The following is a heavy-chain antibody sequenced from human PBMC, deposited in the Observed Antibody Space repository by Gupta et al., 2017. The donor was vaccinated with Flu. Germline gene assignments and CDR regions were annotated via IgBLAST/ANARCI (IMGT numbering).Heavy chain of an antibody. CDR3: AKDQREYCDGGMCHPQLFLY. CDR1: TFSTYG. D-gene: IGHD2-15*01. V-gene: IGHV3-30*18. J-gene: IGHJ4*01. Sequence: TFSTYGMHWVRQAPGQGLEWVAVLSYDGSYKLYADSVKGRFTIPRDNAKHTLYLQMSSLRTDDTAVYFCAKDQREYCDGGMCHPQLFLYWGHGTLVTVSS. CDR2: LSYDGSYK.